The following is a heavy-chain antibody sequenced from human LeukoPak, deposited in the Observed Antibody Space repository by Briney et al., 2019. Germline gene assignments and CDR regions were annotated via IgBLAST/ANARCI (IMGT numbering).Heavy chain of an antibody. CDR3: AKQRGYGNSGHFDY. CDR1: GFTFSIYW. Sequence: GGSLRLSCAASGFTFSIYWMSWVRQAPGKGLEWVANIKQDGSEKYYVDSVKGRFTISRDNSKNTLFLQMNSLRDEDTALYYCAKQRGYGNSGHFDYWGQGTLVTVSS. J-gene: IGHJ4*02. D-gene: IGHD6-25*01. CDR2: IKQDGSEK. V-gene: IGHV3-7*03.